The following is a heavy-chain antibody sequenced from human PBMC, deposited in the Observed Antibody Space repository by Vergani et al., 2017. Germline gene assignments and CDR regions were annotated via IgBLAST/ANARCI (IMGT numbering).Heavy chain of an antibody. CDR3: AGPQGTSAYYYGGFDY. CDR1: GFIFSTSA. J-gene: IGHJ4*02. D-gene: IGHD3-22*01. CDR2: ISASGAPT. Sequence: EVQLLESGGDLVQPGGSLRLSCTASGFIFSTSAMSWVRQAPGKGLEWVSGISASGAPTYYADSVKGRVTISRDNSKNTLSLQMNSLTAEDTAIYYCAGPQGTSAYYYGGFDYWGQGILGTVSS. V-gene: IGHV3-23*01.